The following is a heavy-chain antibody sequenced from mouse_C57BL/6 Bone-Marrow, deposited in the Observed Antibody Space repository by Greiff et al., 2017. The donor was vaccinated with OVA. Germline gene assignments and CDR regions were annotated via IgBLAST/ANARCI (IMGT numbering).Heavy chain of an antibody. CDR1: GFTFTDYY. Sequence: EVNLVESGGGLVQPGGSLSLSCAASGFTFTDYYMSWVRQPPGKALEWLGFIRYKANGYTTEYSASVKGRFTISRDNSQRILYLQRNALRAEDSATDDSARGATMVKGYYAMDYWGQGTSVTVSS. J-gene: IGHJ4*01. CDR3: ARGATMVKGYYAMDY. D-gene: IGHD2-2*01. V-gene: IGHV7-3*01. CDR2: IRYKANGYTT.